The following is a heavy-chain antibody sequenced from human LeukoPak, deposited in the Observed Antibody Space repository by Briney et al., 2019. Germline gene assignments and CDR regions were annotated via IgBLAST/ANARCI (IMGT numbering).Heavy chain of an antibody. CDR3: ARDYYDSSGYSADWFDP. CDR2: INPNSGGT. CDR1: GYTFTSYD. Sequence: GASVKVSCKASGYTFTSYDINWVRQATGQGLEWMGWINPNSGGTNYAQKFQGRVTMTRDTSISTAYMELSRLRSDDTAVYYCARDYYDSSGYSADWFDPWGQGTLVTVSS. D-gene: IGHD3-22*01. V-gene: IGHV1-2*02. J-gene: IGHJ5*02.